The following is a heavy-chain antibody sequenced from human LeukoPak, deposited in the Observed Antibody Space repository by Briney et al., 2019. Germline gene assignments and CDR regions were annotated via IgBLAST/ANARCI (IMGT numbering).Heavy chain of an antibody. CDR1: GGSFSGYY. CDR3: ARVGIAARTQYYYMDV. CDR2: INHSGST. D-gene: IGHD6-6*01. J-gene: IGHJ6*03. V-gene: IGHV4-34*01. Sequence: SETQSLTCAVYGGSFSGYYWSWIRQPPGKGLEWIGEINHSGSTNYNPSLKSRVTISVDTSKNQFSLKLSSVTAADTAVYYCARVGIAARTQYYYMDVWGKGTTVTVSS.